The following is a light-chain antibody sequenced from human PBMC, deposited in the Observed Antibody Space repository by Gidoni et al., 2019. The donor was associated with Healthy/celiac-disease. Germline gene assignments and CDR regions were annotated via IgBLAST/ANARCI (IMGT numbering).Light chain of an antibody. V-gene: IGKV3-15*01. CDR2: GAS. Sequence: ILMTQSPATLSVSPGERATISCRASQSVSSNFAWYQQKPGQAPRLLIYGASTRATGIPARFSGSGSGTEFTLTISSLQYEDFAVYYCQQYNNWTPVTFGQGTKVEIK. CDR3: QQYNNWTPVT. CDR1: QSVSSN. J-gene: IGKJ1*01.